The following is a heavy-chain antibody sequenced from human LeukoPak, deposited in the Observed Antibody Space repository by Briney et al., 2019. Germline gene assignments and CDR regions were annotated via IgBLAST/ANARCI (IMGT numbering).Heavy chain of an antibody. Sequence: SETLSLTCTVSGSSMSSGDYYWSWIRQPPGKGLERIGYIYYSGSTYYNPSLKSRVTTSVDTSKNQFSLKLSSVTAADTSVYYCARSAYYYVHFDYWGQGTLVTVSS. CDR2: IYYSGST. D-gene: IGHD3-22*01. V-gene: IGHV4-30-4*01. J-gene: IGHJ4*02. CDR1: GSSMSSGDYY. CDR3: ARSAYYYVHFDY.